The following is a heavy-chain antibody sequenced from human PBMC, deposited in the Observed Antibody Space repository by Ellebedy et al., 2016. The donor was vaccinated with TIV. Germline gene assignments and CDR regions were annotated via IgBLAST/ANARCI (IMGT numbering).Heavy chain of an antibody. D-gene: IGHD2-21*01. CDR3: ARIVVAYAFDI. CDR1: GFTFSSYS. Sequence: GESLKISXAASGFTFSSYSMNWVRQAPGKGLEWVSYISSSSSTIYYADSVKGRFTISRDNAKNSLYLQMNSLRAEDTAVYYCARIVVAYAFDIWGQGTMVTVSS. CDR2: ISSSSSTI. J-gene: IGHJ3*02. V-gene: IGHV3-48*04.